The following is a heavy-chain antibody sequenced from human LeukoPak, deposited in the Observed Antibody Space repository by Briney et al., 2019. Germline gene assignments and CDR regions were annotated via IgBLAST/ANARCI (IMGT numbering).Heavy chain of an antibody. Sequence: SQTLSLTCTVSGGSISSYYWSWIRQPAGKGLEWIGRIYTSGSTNYNPSLKSRVTMSVDTSKNQFSLKLSSVTAADTAVYYCARDLGRWLQSWGFDYWGQGTLVTVSS. CDR3: ARDLGRWLQSWGFDY. J-gene: IGHJ4*02. V-gene: IGHV4-4*07. CDR1: GGSISSYY. CDR2: IYTSGST. D-gene: IGHD5-24*01.